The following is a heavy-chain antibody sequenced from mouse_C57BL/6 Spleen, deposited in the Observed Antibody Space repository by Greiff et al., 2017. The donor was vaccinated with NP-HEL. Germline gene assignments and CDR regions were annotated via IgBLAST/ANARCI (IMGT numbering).Heavy chain of an antibody. CDR1: GYTFTEYT. D-gene: IGHD1-1*01. CDR2: FYPGRGSI. Sequence: VQLVESGAELVKPGASVKLSCTASGYTFTEYTIHWVKQRSGQGLEWIGWFYPGRGSIKYNEKFQDKVTLTADNSTSTFYLELSILTSEDAAVYFCARHEDDPLGGSEWDYFDYWGQGTTLTVSS. V-gene: IGHV1-62-2*01. J-gene: IGHJ2*01. CDR3: ARHEDDPLGGSEWDYFDY.